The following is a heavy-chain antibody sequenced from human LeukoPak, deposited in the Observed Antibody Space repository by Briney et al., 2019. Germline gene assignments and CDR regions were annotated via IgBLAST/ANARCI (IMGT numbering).Heavy chain of an antibody. CDR2: ISWNSGSI. D-gene: IGHD6-19*01. CDR1: GFTFDDYD. V-gene: IGHV3-9*01. Sequence: GGSLRLSCAASGFTFDDYDMHWVRQAPGKGLERVSGISWNSGSIGYADSVKGRFTISRDNAKNSLYLQMNSLRAEDTALYYCAKDGGLAVAGTDYWGQGTLVTVSS. J-gene: IGHJ4*02. CDR3: AKDGGLAVAGTDY.